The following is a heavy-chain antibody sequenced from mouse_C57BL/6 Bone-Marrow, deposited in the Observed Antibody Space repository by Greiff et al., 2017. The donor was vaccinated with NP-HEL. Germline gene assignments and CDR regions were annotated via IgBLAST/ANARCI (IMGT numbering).Heavy chain of an antibody. D-gene: IGHD1-1*01. CDR1: GYAFSSYW. Sequence: QVHVKQSGAELVKPGASVKISCKASGYAFSSYWMNWVKQRPGKGLEWIGQIYPGDGDTNYNGKFKGKATLTADKSSSTAYLQLSSLTSEDSAVYCCARHDFQFSTTVQAHYYAMDYWGQGTSVTVSS. CDR3: ARHDFQFSTTVQAHYYAMDY. CDR2: IYPGDGDT. J-gene: IGHJ4*01. V-gene: IGHV1-80*01.